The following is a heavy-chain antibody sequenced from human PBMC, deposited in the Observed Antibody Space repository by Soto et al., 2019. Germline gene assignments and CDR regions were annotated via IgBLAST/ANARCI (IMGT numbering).Heavy chain of an antibody. CDR1: GFTFSSYG. J-gene: IGHJ4*02. D-gene: IGHD5-12*01. V-gene: IGHV3-33*01. Sequence: GGSRRLSCAASGFTFSSYGMHWVRQAPGKGLEWVAVIWYDGSNKYYADSVKGRFTISRDNSKNTLYLQMNSLRAEDTAVYYCARTNIVATIYFDYWGQGTLVTVSS. CDR2: IWYDGSNK. CDR3: ARTNIVATIYFDY.